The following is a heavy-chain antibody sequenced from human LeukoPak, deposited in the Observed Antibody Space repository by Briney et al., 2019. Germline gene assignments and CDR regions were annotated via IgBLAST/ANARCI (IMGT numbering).Heavy chain of an antibody. Sequence: GGSLRLSCEASGFTFGTYGMTWVRQAPGKGLEWVSGITGSSTWTYYADSVRGRFTISRDNSKNTLHLQMNNLTADDTAIYYCAREFVSLGTGYFDLWGRGTLVTVSS. CDR3: AREFVSLGTGYFDL. CDR1: GFTFGTYG. CDR2: ITGSSTWT. D-gene: IGHD7-27*01. V-gene: IGHV3-23*01. J-gene: IGHJ2*01.